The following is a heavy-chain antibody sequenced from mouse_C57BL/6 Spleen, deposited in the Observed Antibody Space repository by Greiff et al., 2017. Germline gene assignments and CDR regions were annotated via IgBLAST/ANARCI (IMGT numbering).Heavy chain of an antibody. J-gene: IGHJ2*01. Sequence: QVQLQQSGPELVKPGASVKISCKASGYAFSSSWMNWVKQRPGKGLEWIGRIYPGDGDTNYNGKFKGKATLTADKSSSTAYMQLSSLTSEDSAVYFCARAPYYYGSSTGDYWGQGTTLTVSS. D-gene: IGHD1-1*01. CDR3: ARAPYYYGSSTGDY. CDR2: IYPGDGDT. V-gene: IGHV1-82*01. CDR1: GYAFSSSW.